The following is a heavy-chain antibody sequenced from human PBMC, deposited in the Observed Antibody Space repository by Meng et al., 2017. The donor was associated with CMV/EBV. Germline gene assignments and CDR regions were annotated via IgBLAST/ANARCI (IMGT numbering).Heavy chain of an antibody. CDR1: GFTFSDYY. J-gene: IGHJ6*02. CDR3: ARGEGYYYYYGMDV. V-gene: IGHV3-11*01. CDR2: ISSSGSTI. Sequence: GESLKISCAASGFTFSDYYMSWIRQAPGKGLEGVSYISSSGSTIYYADSVKGRFTISRDNAKNSLYLQMNSLRAEDTAVYYCARGEGYYYYYGMDVWGQGTTVTVSS.